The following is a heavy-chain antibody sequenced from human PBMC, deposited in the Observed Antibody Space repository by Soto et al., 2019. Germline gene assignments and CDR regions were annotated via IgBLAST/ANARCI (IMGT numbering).Heavy chain of an antibody. V-gene: IGHV3-48*03. D-gene: IGHD6-19*01. J-gene: IGHJ4*02. CDR2: ISSSGSTI. CDR1: GFTFSSYE. CDR3: ARVPLAGYSSGWYREYYFDY. Sequence: GGSLRLSCAASGFTFSSYEMNWVRQAPGKGLEWVSYISSSGSTIYYADSVKGRFTISRDNAKNSLYLQMNSLRAEDTAVYYCARVPLAGYSSGWYREYYFDYWGQGTLVTVSS.